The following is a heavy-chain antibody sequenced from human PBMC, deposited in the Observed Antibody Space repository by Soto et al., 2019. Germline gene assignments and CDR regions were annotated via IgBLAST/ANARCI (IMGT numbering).Heavy chain of an antibody. Sequence: ASVKVSCEASGYTLTSYGSSWVRQAPGQGLEWMGWISAYNGNTNYAQKLQGRVTMTTDTSTSTAYMELRSLRSDDTAVYYCARGHIAARPYYYYMDVWGKGTTVTVSS. CDR3: ARGHIAARPYYYYMDV. V-gene: IGHV1-18*01. CDR2: ISAYNGNT. D-gene: IGHD6-6*01. CDR1: GYTLTSYG. J-gene: IGHJ6*03.